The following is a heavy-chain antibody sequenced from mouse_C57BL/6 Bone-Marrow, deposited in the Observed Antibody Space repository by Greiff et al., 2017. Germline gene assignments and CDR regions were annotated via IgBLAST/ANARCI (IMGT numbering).Heavy chain of an antibody. CDR1: GFSFNTYA. J-gene: IGHJ1*03. CDR2: IRSKSNNYAT. V-gene: IGHV10-1*01. Sequence: GGGLVQPKGSLKLSCAASGFSFNTYAMNWVRQAPGKGLEWVARIRSKSNNYATYYADSVKDRFTISRDDSESMLYLQMNNLKTEDTAMYYCVSYYYGSPSVWGTGTTVTVSS. D-gene: IGHD1-1*01. CDR3: VSYYYGSPSV.